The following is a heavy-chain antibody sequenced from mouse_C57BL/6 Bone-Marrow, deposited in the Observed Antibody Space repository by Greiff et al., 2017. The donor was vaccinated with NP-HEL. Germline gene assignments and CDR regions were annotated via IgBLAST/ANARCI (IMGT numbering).Heavy chain of an antibody. V-gene: IGHV5-6*01. Sequence: EVKLVESGGDLVKPGGSLKLSCAASGFTFSSYGMSWVRQTPGKRLEWVATISSGGSYTYYPDSVKGRFTISRDNAKNTLYLQMSSLKSEDTAMYYCARQGFGYYAMDYWGQGTSVTVSS. CDR1: GFTFSSYG. CDR2: ISSGGSYT. J-gene: IGHJ4*01. CDR3: ARQGFGYYAMDY. D-gene: IGHD3-2*02.